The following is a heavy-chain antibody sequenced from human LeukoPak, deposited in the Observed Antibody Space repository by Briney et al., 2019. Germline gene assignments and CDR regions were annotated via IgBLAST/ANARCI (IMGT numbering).Heavy chain of an antibody. D-gene: IGHD3-9*01. CDR2: INPNSGGT. J-gene: IGHJ5*02. V-gene: IGHV1-2*04. CDR1: GYTFTGYY. Sequence: ASVNVSCKASGYTFTGYYMHWVRQAPGQGLEWMGWINPNSGGTNYAQKFQGWVTMTRDTSTSTAYMELSRLRSDDTAVYYCARGDILTGSSWFDPWGQGTLVTVSS. CDR3: ARGDILTGSSWFDP.